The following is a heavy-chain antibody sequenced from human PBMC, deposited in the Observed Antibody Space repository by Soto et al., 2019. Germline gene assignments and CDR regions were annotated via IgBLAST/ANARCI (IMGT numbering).Heavy chain of an antibody. Sequence: QVQLVQSGAEVKKPGASVKVSCKASGYTFTSYYMHWVRQAPGQGLEWMGIINPSGGSTSYAQKFQGRVTMTRDTSTSTVYMELSSLRSEDTAVYYCARDANDYGDYVDWFDPWGQGTLVTVSS. CDR2: INPSGGST. D-gene: IGHD4-17*01. V-gene: IGHV1-46*01. CDR1: GYTFTSYY. J-gene: IGHJ5*02. CDR3: ARDANDYGDYVDWFDP.